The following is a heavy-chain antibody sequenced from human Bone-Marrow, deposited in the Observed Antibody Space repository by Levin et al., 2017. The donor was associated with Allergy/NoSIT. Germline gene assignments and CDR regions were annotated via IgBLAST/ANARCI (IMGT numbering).Heavy chain of an antibody. D-gene: IGHD2-21*01. CDR3: ARALYCGGPEVEERECGMDV. CDR1: GFTFTSHS. J-gene: IGHJ6*02. Sequence: LSLTCAASGFTFTSHSMHWVRQAPGKGLEWVAFISSDGSNIHYADSVKGRFTISRDNSKNTLYLQMNSLRPEDTSVYYCARALYCGGPEVEERECGMDVWGQGTTVTVSS. CDR2: ISSDGSNI. V-gene: IGHV3-30*04.